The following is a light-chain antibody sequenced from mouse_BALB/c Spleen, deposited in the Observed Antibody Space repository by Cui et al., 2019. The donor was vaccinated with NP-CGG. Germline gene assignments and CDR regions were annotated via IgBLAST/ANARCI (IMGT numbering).Light chain of an antibody. CDR2: GTN. Sequence: QAVVTQKSALTTSPGEKVALTCRSSTGTVTTSNYANWVQEKPDHLFTGLIGGTNNRPPGVPARFSGSLIGDKAALTITGAQTEDEAIYFCALWYSNHWVFGGGTKLTVL. CDR1: TGTVTTSNY. CDR3: ALWYSNHWV. V-gene: IGLV1*01. J-gene: IGLJ1*01.